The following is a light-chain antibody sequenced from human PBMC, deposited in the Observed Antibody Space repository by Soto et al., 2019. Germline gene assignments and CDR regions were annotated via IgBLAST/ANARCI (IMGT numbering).Light chain of an antibody. CDR2: DAS. CDR3: QQYDNLPRYT. V-gene: IGKV1-33*01. Sequence: DMQMPQSPSSLSASVGDRVTITCQASQDISNYLNWYQQKPGKAPKLLIYDASNLETGVPSRFSGSGSGTHFTFTITSLQPEDIATYYCQQYDNLPRYTFGQGTKLEIK. J-gene: IGKJ2*01. CDR1: QDISNY.